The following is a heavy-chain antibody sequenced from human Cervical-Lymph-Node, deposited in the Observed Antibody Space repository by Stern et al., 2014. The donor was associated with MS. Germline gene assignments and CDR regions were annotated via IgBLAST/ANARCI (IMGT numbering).Heavy chain of an antibody. J-gene: IGHJ6*02. CDR3: AKERAVIEVLTTYRRRYALDV. Sequence: QVQLVESGGGVVQPGRSLRLACVVSGFDFSKDGMHWVRQAPGKGLEWVAVISYDGINKYYGGSVKGRFTISRDNSKNLLYLQMNSLRAEDTAVYYCAKERAVIEVLTTYRRRYALDVWGQGTTVAVSS. D-gene: IGHD4/OR15-4a*01. CDR1: GFDFSKDG. V-gene: IGHV3-30*18. CDR2: ISYDGINK.